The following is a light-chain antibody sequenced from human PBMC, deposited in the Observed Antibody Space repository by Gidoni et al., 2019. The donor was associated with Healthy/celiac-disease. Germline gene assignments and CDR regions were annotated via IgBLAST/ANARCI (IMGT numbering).Light chain of an antibody. CDR2: KDS. CDR3: QSADSSGTYVV. J-gene: IGLJ2*01. CDR1: ALPKQY. V-gene: IGLV3-25*03. Sequence: SYELTQPPSVSVYPGQTARITCSGDALPKQYAYWYQQKPGQAPVLVIYKDSERPSGIPERFSGSSSGTTVTLTISGVQAEDEADYYCQSADSSGTYVVFGGGTKLTV.